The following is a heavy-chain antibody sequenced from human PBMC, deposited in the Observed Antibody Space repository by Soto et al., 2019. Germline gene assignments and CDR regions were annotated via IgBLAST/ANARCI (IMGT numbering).Heavy chain of an antibody. V-gene: IGHV3-73*02. CDR2: IRSKANSYAT. CDR3: TRLAQEIGSDP. CDR1: GFTFSGSA. J-gene: IGHJ5*02. Sequence: EAQLVESGGGLVQPGGSLKLSCAASGFTFSGSAMHWVRQASGKGLEWVGRIRSKANSYATAYAASVKGRFTISRDDSKNTAYLQMNSLKTEDTAVYYCTRLAQEIGSDPWGQGTLVTVSS.